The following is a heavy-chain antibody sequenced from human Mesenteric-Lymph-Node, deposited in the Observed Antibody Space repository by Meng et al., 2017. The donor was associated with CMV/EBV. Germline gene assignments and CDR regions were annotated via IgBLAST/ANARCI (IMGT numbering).Heavy chain of an antibody. CDR2: ISWNSGSI. D-gene: IGHD3-22*01. Sequence: GGSLRLSCAASGFTFDDYAMHWVRQAPGKGLEWVSGISWNSGSIGYADSVKGRFTISRDNAKNSLYLQMNSLRAEDTALYYCAKDTYYDSSGQTDYWGQGTLVTVSS. V-gene: IGHV3-9*01. CDR3: AKDTYYDSSGQTDY. J-gene: IGHJ4*02. CDR1: GFTFDDYA.